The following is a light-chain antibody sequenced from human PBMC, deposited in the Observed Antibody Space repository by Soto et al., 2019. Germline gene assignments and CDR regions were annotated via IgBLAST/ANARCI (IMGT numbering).Light chain of an antibody. CDR2: GAS. J-gene: IGKJ4*01. V-gene: IGKV3-15*01. CDR1: QSVSSN. CDR3: KQSRSFPLT. Sequence: EIVMTQSPATLSVSPGERATLSCRASQSVSSNLAWYQQKPGQAPRLLIYGASTRATGIPARFSGSGSGTEFTLTISSLQPEDFATYYCKQSRSFPLTFGGGTKVEIK.